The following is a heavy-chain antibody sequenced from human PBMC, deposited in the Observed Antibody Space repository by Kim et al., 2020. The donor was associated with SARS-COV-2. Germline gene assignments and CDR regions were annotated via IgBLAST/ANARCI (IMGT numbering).Heavy chain of an antibody. CDR3: ARRPLKVWGSYRFPPDY. Sequence: SETLSLTCTVSGGSISSSSYYWGWIRQPPGKGLEWIGSIYYSGSTYYNPSLKSRVTISVDTSKNQFSLKLSSVTAADTAVYYCARRPLKVWGSYRFPPDYWGQGTLVTVSS. V-gene: IGHV4-39*01. J-gene: IGHJ4*02. CDR2: IYYSGST. CDR1: GGSISSSSYY. D-gene: IGHD3-16*02.